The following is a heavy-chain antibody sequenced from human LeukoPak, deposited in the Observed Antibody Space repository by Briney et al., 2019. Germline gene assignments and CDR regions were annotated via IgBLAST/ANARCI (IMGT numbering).Heavy chain of an antibody. CDR2: IFYSGGT. V-gene: IGHV4-59*01. D-gene: IGHD4-17*01. CDR1: GGSISTYY. J-gene: IGHJ6*03. CDR3: ARGQEYRDYPNYDYYYYMDV. Sequence: SGTLSLTCTVSGGSISTYYWSWIRQPPGKGLEWIGYIFYSGGTNYNPSLKSRVTLSIDTSKNQFSLRLSSVTAADTAVYYCARGQEYRDYPNYDYYYYMDVWGKGTTVTVSS.